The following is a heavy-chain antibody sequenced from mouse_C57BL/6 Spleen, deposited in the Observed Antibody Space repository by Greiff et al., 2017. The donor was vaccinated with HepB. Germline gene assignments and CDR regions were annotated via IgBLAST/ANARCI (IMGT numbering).Heavy chain of an antibody. CDR1: GYSITSGYY. Sequence: EVKVEESGPGLVKPSQSLSLTCSVTGYSITSGYYWNWIRQFPGNKLEWMGYISYDGSNNYNPSLKNRISITRDTSKNQFFLKLNSVTTEDTATYYCARYGSSFYYFDYWGQGTTLTVSS. D-gene: IGHD1-1*01. V-gene: IGHV3-6*01. J-gene: IGHJ2*01. CDR2: ISYDGSN. CDR3: ARYGSSFYYFDY.